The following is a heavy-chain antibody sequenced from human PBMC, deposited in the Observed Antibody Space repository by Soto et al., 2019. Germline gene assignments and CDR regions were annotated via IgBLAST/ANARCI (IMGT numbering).Heavy chain of an antibody. Sequence: LSLTCTVSGGSISSYYWSWIRQPPGKGLEWIGYIYYSGSSNYNPSLKSRVTISVDTSKNQFSLKLNSVTAADTAVYYCARYYCTSTTCYYFDYWGQGTLVTVPQ. D-gene: IGHD2-2*01. J-gene: IGHJ4*02. CDR3: ARYYCTSTTCYYFDY. CDR1: GGSISSYY. CDR2: IYYSGSS. V-gene: IGHV4-59*01.